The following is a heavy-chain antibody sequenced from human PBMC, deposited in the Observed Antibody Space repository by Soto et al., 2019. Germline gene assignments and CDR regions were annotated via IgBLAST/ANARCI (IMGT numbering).Heavy chain of an antibody. Sequence: PGGSLRLPCAAAGFTFSSYGMHWVRQAPGKGLEWVAVISYDGLAQYYADSVQGRFTISRDNPKNTLYLQVNSLRAEDTAVYYCTKESVVVGGPNYFDYWGRGTLVTVSS. D-gene: IGHD2-15*01. CDR3: TKESVVVGGPNYFDY. V-gene: IGHV3-30*18. CDR1: GFTFSSYG. J-gene: IGHJ4*02. CDR2: ISYDGLAQ.